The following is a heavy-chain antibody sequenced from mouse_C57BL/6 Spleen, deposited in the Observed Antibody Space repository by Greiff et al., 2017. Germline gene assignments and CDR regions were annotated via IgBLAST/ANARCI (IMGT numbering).Heavy chain of an antibody. CDR1: GYTFTSYT. V-gene: IGHV1-4*01. CDR2: INPSSGYT. Sequence: VQLQQSGAELARPGASVKMSCKASGYTFTSYTMHWVKQRPGQGLEWIGYINPSSGYTKYNQKFKDKATLTAGKSSSTAYMQLSSLTSEDSAVYYGERWDSQSSYYAMDDRGHRISVT. CDR3: ERWDSQSSYYAMDD. J-gene: IGHJ4*01. D-gene: IGHD1-3*01.